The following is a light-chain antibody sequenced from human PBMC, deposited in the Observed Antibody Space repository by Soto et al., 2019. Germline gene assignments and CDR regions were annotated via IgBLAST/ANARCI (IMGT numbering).Light chain of an antibody. V-gene: IGKV3-15*01. Sequence: EIVMTQSPATLSVSPGERVTLSCRASQSVSGNLAWYQQKPGQAPTVLIYGASTGATGVAARFSGSGSGTEFTLTISSLQSEDFAVYYCQQYNTWPWTFGQGTQVEIK. J-gene: IGKJ1*01. CDR1: QSVSGN. CDR3: QQYNTWPWT. CDR2: GAS.